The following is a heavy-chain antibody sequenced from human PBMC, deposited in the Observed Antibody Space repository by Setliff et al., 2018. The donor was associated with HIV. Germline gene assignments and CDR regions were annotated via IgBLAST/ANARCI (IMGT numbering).Heavy chain of an antibody. Sequence: ETLSLSCAASGFSLTPYWMHWVRQAPGKGLVWVARISNDGSIIEYADSVKGRFTISRDNAKNTLYLQVNSLRTDDTAMYYCATDKYCSSSRCYPDMDVWGKGTTVTVSS. CDR1: GFSLTPYW. CDR2: ISNDGSII. J-gene: IGHJ6*03. D-gene: IGHD2-2*01. CDR3: ATDKYCSSSRCYPDMDV. V-gene: IGHV3-74*03.